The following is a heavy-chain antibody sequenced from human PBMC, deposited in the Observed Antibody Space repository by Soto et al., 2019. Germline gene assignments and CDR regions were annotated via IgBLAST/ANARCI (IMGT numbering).Heavy chain of an antibody. CDR2: IIHSGST. CDR3: ARDKITGLFDY. J-gene: IGHJ4*02. CDR1: GGSFSGYY. V-gene: IGHV4-34*12. D-gene: IGHD2-8*02. Sequence: SETLSLTCAVYGGSFSGYYWTWIRQPPGTGLEWIGEIIHSGSTNYNPSLKGRVTLSVDTSKNQFSLKLTSVTAADTAVYYCARDKITGLFDYWGQGTLVTVSS.